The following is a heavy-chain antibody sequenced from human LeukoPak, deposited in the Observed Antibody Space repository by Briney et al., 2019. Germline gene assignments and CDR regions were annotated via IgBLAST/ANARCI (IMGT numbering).Heavy chain of an antibody. D-gene: IGHD3-3*01. V-gene: IGHV1-69*01. CDR1: GGTVSSYA. CDR3: ATETWSGYPPSYGMDV. CDR2: IIPIFGTA. Sequence: ASVTVSCTASGGTVSSYAISWVRQAPGQGLEWMGGIIPIFGTANYAQEFQGRVTITADESTSTAYMELSSLRSEDTAVYYCATETWSGYPPSYGMDVWGQGTTVTVSS. J-gene: IGHJ6*02.